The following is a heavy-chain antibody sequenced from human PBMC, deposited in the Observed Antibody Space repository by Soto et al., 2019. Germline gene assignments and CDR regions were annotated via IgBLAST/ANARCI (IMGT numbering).Heavy chain of an antibody. Sequence: EVQLVESGGGLVQPGGSLRLSCAASGFTFGNYWMYWVRQAPGKGLVWVSGINSDGSVSSYADSVKGRLTISRDNVKNTLYLQMDGLRAEDTAVYYCARGDCVGGTCYSLAGSSYYYMDVWGKGTTVTVFS. CDR1: GFTFGNYW. D-gene: IGHD2-15*01. CDR3: ARGDCVGGTCYSLAGSSYYYMDV. J-gene: IGHJ6*03. CDR2: INSDGSVS. V-gene: IGHV3-74*01.